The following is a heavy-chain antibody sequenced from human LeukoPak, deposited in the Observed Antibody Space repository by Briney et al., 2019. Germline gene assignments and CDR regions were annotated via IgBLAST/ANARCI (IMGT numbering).Heavy chain of an antibody. J-gene: IGHJ4*02. D-gene: IGHD3-16*01. Sequence: GGSLRLSCAAPGFTFSSYWMHWVRQAPGKGLVWVSRINSDGSSTSYADSVKGRFTISRDNAKNTLYLQMNSLRAEDTAVYYCARRSIWGSSTAFDYWGQGTLVTVSS. CDR1: GFTFSSYW. V-gene: IGHV3-74*01. CDR3: ARRSIWGSSTAFDY. CDR2: INSDGSST.